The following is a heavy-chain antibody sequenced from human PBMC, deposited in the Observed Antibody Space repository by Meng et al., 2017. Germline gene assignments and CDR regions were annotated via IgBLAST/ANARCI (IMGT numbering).Heavy chain of an antibody. V-gene: IGHV4-39*01. CDR1: GDSISSSSDY. CDR2: IYYSGST. Sequence: QLQLQESGPGLVKPSETLSLTCIVSGDSISSSSDYWGWIRQPPGKGLEWIGSIYYSGSTYYNPSLKSRVTISVDTSKNQFSLKLSSVTAADTAVYYCARRDYLDYWGQGTLVTVSS. J-gene: IGHJ4*02. CDR3: ARRDYLDY.